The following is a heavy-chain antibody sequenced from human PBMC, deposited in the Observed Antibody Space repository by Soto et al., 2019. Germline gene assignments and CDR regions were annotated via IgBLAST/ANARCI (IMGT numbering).Heavy chain of an antibody. CDR3: AKNPSLIAGQNYYGSGSYGYYFDY. Sequence: ASVKVSCKVSGYTLTELSMHWVRQAPGKGLEWMGGFDPEDGETIYAQKFQGRVTMTEDTSTDTAYMELSSLRSEDTAVYYCAKNPSLIAGQNYYGSGSYGYYFDYWGQGTLVTVSS. J-gene: IGHJ4*02. V-gene: IGHV1-24*01. CDR2: FDPEDGET. CDR1: GYTLTELS. D-gene: IGHD3-10*01.